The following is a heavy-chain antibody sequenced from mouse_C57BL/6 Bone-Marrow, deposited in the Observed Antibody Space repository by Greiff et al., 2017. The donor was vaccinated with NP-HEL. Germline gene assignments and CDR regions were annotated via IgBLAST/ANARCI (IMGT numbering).Heavy chain of an antibody. J-gene: IGHJ4*01. V-gene: IGHV5-6*02. D-gene: IGHD2-4*01. Sequence: EVKLVESGGDLVKPGGSLKLSCAASGFTFSSYGMSWVRQTPDKRLEWVATISSGGSYTYYPDSVKGRFTISRDNAKNTLYLQMSSLKSEDTAMYYCARRGITTLYYYAMDYWGQGTSVTVSS. CDR2: ISSGGSYT. CDR3: ARRGITTLYYYAMDY. CDR1: GFTFSSYG.